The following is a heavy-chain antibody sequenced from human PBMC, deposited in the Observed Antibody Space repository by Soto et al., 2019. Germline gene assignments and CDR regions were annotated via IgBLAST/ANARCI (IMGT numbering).Heavy chain of an antibody. D-gene: IGHD2-2*02. CDR1: RYTFTTYA. CDR2: INAGNGKT. J-gene: IGHJ4*02. Sequence: ASVKRSCKASRYTFTTYAIHWVRQAPGQRLEWMGWINAGNGKTKYSQKFQDRVTITRDTSATTAYMELSSLTSEDTAVYYCARAGDDCSTTSCYMIDYWGQGTLVTVSS. V-gene: IGHV1-3*01. CDR3: ARAGDDCSTTSCYMIDY.